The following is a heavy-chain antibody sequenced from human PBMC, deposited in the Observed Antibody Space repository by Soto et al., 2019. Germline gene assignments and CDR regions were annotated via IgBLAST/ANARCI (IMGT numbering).Heavy chain of an antibody. Sequence: QLQLQESGPGLVKPSETLSLTCTVSGGSISSSSYYWGWIRQPPGKGLEWIGSIYYSGSTYYNPSLKSRVTISVDTSKNQFSLKLSSVTAADTAVYYCARALSPLVDFWSGYYLNYFDYWGQGTLVTVSS. V-gene: IGHV4-39*01. J-gene: IGHJ4*02. CDR2: IYYSGST. D-gene: IGHD3-3*01. CDR1: GGSISSSSYY. CDR3: ARALSPLVDFWSGYYLNYFDY.